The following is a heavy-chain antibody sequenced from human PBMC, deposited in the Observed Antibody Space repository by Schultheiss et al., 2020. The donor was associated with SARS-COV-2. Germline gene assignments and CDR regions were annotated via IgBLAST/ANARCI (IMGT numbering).Heavy chain of an antibody. Sequence: SETLSLTCTVSGGSIYNYYWSWIRQPPGKGLEWIGEINHSGSTNYNPSLKSRVTISVDTSKNQFSLKLSSVTAADTAVYYCARGTYYYDSSGYYSTPMYYYYGMDVWGQGTTVTVSS. CDR2: INHSGST. J-gene: IGHJ6*02. V-gene: IGHV4-34*01. CDR3: ARGTYYYDSSGYYSTPMYYYYGMDV. CDR1: GGSIYNYY. D-gene: IGHD3-22*01.